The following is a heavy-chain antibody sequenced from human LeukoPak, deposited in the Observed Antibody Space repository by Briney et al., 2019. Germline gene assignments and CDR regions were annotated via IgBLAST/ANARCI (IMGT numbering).Heavy chain of an antibody. V-gene: IGHV4-59*08. CDR3: ARHNARLRGWIGEVDF. D-gene: IGHD3-10*01. CDR1: GGSINNYY. J-gene: IGHJ4*02. CDR2: IYYSGST. Sequence: SETLSLTCSVSGGSINNYYWSWIRQPPGKGLEWIAYIYYSGSTNYNPSLKSRVTISVDPSKNQFSLMLSSVPAADTAGYYCARHNARLRGWIGEVDFWGQGALVTVSS.